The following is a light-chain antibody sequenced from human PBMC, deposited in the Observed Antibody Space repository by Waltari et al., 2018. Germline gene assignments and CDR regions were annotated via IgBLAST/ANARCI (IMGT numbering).Light chain of an antibody. CDR2: EDN. Sequence: NFMLTQAHSVSESPGKTVTLSCTGSSGSLASNYVQWYQQRPGSAPTIVIYEDNQRASGVPNRFSGSVDSSSNSASLTISGLETEDEADYYCQSYDSSNRWVFGGGTKLTVL. CDR1: SGSLASNY. CDR3: QSYDSSNRWV. J-gene: IGLJ3*02. V-gene: IGLV6-57*02.